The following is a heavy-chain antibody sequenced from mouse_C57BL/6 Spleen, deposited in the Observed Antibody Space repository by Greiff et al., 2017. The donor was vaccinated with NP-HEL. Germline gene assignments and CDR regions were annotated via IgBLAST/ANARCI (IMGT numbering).Heavy chain of an antibody. V-gene: IGHV1-52*01. CDR1: GYTFTSYW. CDR2: IYPSDSET. CDR3: ARETTIVTPYYFEY. Sequence: QVQLQQPGAELVRPGSSVKLSCKASGYTFTSYWMHWVKQRPIQGLEWIGNIYPSDSETHYNQKFKDKATLTVDKSSSTAYMQRSSLTSEDSAVYDCARETTIVTPYYFEYWGKGTTLTVSS. J-gene: IGHJ2*01. D-gene: IGHD2-5*01.